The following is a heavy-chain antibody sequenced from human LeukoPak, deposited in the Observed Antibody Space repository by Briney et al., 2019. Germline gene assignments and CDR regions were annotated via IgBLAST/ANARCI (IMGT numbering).Heavy chain of an antibody. D-gene: IGHD3-10*02. CDR1: GFTFSNAW. CDR3: ARVYLGSGSLDY. Sequence: PGGSLRLSCAASGFTFSNAWMNWVRQAPGKGLEWVSSISSSSSYIYYADSVKGRFTISRDNAKNSLYLQMNSLRAEDTAVYYCARVYLGSGSLDYWGQGTLVTVSS. V-gene: IGHV3-21*01. J-gene: IGHJ4*02. CDR2: ISSSSSYI.